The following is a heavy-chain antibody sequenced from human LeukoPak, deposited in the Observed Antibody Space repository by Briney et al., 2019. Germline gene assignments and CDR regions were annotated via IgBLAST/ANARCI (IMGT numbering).Heavy chain of an antibody. D-gene: IGHD2-21*02. J-gene: IGHJ4*02. CDR1: GFTLRNSA. Sequence: GGSLILSCAASGFTLRNSAMSWVRQAPGMGLEWVSAIDASGDSTYYADSVKGRFTLSRDNSKNTVYLQMNSLTADDTAIYYCAKDGGGDWGSFDYWGQGTLVTVSS. V-gene: IGHV3-23*01. CDR3: AKDGGGDWGSFDY. CDR2: IDASGDST.